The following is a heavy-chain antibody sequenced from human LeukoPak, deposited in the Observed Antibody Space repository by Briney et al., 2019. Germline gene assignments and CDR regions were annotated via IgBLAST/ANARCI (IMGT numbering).Heavy chain of an antibody. CDR1: GDSVSSNSAA. CDR2: TYYRSKWYN. Sequence: SQTLSLTCAISGDSVSSNSAAWNWIRQSPSRGLEWLGRTYYRSKWYNDYAVFVKSRITINPDTSKNQFSLQLNSVTPEDTAVYYCARAGRDGYNYGVYYFDYWGQGTLVTVSS. V-gene: IGHV6-1*01. D-gene: IGHD5-12*01. J-gene: IGHJ4*02. CDR3: ARAGRDGYNYGVYYFDY.